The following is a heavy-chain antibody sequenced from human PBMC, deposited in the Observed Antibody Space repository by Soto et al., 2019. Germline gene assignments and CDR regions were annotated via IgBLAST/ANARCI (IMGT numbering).Heavy chain of an antibody. J-gene: IGHJ3*02. CDR2: ISYDGSNK. Sequence: GGSLRLSCAASGFTFSSYAMHWVRQAPGKGLGWVAVISYDGSNKYYADSVKGRFTISRDNSKNTLYLQMNSLRAEDTAVYYCARVLYYYDSSGYGAFDIWGQGTMVTVSS. CDR1: GFTFSSYA. D-gene: IGHD3-22*01. CDR3: ARVLYYYDSSGYGAFDI. V-gene: IGHV3-30-3*01.